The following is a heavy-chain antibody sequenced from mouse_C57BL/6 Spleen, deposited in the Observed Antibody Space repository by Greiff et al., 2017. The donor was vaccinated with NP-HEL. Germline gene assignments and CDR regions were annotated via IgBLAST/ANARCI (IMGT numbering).Heavy chain of an antibody. Sequence: VQLQQSGPELVKPGASVKISCKASGYSFTGYYMNWVKQSPEKSLEWIGEINPSTGGTTYNQKFKAKATLTVDKSSSTAYMQLKSLTSEDSAVYYCARIHSNSPFGYWGQGTLVTVSA. CDR1: GYSFTGYY. CDR3: ARIHSNSPFGY. V-gene: IGHV1-42*01. CDR2: INPSTGGT. D-gene: IGHD2-5*01. J-gene: IGHJ3*01.